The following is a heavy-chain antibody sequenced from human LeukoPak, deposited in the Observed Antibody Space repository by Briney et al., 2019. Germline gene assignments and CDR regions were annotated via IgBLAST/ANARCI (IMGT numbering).Heavy chain of an antibody. CDR3: ARDRGGTWDAFDI. V-gene: IGHV3-30*04. CDR2: ISYDGSNK. J-gene: IGHJ3*02. Sequence: PGRSLRQSCAASGLTLSSYAMQSVRQAPGKVLELAAVISYDGSNKYYADSVKGRFTISRDNSKNTLYLQMNSLRAEDTAVYYCARDRGGTWDAFDIWGQGTMVTVSS. CDR1: GLTLSSYA. D-gene: IGHD2-15*01.